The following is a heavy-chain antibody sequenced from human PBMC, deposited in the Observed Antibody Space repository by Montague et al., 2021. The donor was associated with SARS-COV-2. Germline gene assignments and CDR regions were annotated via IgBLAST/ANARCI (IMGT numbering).Heavy chain of an antibody. Sequence: SLRLSCAASGFTFSSYGMTWVRQAQGKGLEWVSTISDSGGSTYYADSVKGRFTISRDNSKNTLYLQMNSLRAEDTAIYYCANRGVRYFDAQGVWYYFDYWGQGTLVTVSS. CDR3: ANRGVRYFDAQGVWYYFDY. V-gene: IGHV3-23*01. D-gene: IGHD3-9*01. CDR1: GFTFSSYG. J-gene: IGHJ4*02. CDR2: ISDSGGST.